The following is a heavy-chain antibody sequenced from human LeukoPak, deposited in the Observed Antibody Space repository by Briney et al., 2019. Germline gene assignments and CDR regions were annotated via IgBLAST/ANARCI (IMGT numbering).Heavy chain of an antibody. Sequence: GASVKVSCKASGYTFIGYYMHWVRQAPGQGLEWMGWINPNSGGTNYAQKFQGRVTMTRDTSSSTAYMELSRLRSDDTAVYYGARYHYCSSTSCYYRVDYWGQGTLVTVSS. CDR1: GYTFIGYY. CDR3: ARYHYCSSTSCYYRVDY. D-gene: IGHD2-2*01. V-gene: IGHV1-2*02. J-gene: IGHJ4*02. CDR2: INPNSGGT.